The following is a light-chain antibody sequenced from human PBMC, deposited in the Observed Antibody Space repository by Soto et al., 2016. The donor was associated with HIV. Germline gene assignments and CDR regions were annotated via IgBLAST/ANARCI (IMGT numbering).Light chain of an antibody. CDR3: QVWDERSDAVV. CDR2: DDS. J-gene: IGLJ2*01. CDR1: NIGSKS. V-gene: IGLV3-21*03. Sequence: SYELTQPPSVSVAPGKTANISCGGNNIGSKSVYWYQQKPGQAPVLVVYDDSDRPSGITERFSGSNSGNTATLTITKVEFGDEADYYCQVWDERSDAVVFAGGTKVTVL.